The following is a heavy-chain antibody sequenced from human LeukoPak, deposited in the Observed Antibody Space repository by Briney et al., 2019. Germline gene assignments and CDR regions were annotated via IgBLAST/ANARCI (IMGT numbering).Heavy chain of an antibody. J-gene: IGHJ4*02. D-gene: IGHD3-22*01. Sequence: ASVKVSCKASGYTFSIYGITWVRQAPGQGPEWMGWISAYNGNTNYAQKFQGRVTMTTDTSTSTAYMELRSLRSDDTAVYYCARGGVDSSGYYLITIDYWGQGILVTVSS. CDR2: ISAYNGNT. V-gene: IGHV1-18*01. CDR3: ARGGVDSSGYYLITIDY. CDR1: GYTFSIYG.